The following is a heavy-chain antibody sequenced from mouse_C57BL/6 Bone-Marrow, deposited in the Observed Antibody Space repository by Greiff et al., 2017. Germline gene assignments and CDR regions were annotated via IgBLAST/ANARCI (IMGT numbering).Heavy chain of an antibody. CDR3: TTGMTTVGDY. Sequence: VQLQQSGAELVRPGASVKLSCTASGFNIKDDYMHWVKQRPEQGLEWIGWIDPENGDTEYASKFQGKATITADTSSNTAYLQLSSLTSEDTAVYYCTTGMTTVGDYWGQGTTLTVSS. J-gene: IGHJ2*01. CDR2: IDPENGDT. V-gene: IGHV14-4*01. CDR1: GFNIKDDY. D-gene: IGHD1-1*01.